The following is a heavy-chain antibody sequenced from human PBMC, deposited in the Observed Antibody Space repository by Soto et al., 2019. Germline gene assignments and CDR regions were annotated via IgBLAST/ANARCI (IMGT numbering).Heavy chain of an antibody. Sequence: GGSLRLSCAASGFTFDDYGMHWVRQAPGKGLEWVAGISWNSGVIDYADSVKGRFTISRDNAKNSLFLQMNSLRAEDTALYFCARDVAAVPGRSDYWGQGTLVTVSS. CDR2: ISWNSGVI. D-gene: IGHD6-13*01. V-gene: IGHV3-9*01. J-gene: IGHJ4*02. CDR1: GFTFDDYG. CDR3: ARDVAAVPGRSDY.